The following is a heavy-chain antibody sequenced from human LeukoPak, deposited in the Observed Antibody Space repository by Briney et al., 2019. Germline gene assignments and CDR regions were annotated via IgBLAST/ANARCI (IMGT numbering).Heavy chain of an antibody. CDR3: ARGNTIFGVVPV. CDR2: IYHSGST. V-gene: IGHV4-38-2*02. D-gene: IGHD3-3*01. CDR1: GYSISSGYY. Sequence: PSETLSLTCTVSGYSISSGYYWGWIRQPPGKGLEWIGSIYHSGSTYYNPSLKSRVTISVDTSKNQFSLKLSSVTAADTAVYYCARGNTIFGVVPVWGQGTPVTVSS. J-gene: IGHJ4*02.